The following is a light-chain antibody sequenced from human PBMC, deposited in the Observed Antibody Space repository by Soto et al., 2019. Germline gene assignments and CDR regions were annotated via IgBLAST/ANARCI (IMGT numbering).Light chain of an antibody. V-gene: IGKV3-15*01. J-gene: IGKJ4*01. CDR1: QCVSSD. CDR2: GAF. CDR3: QQYNHWPRMLS. Sequence: IVMTQSPATLSVSPGERATLSCRASQCVSSDLAWYQQKPGQAPRLLIYGAFTRASGTPARFSGSGSGTEFTLTIASLQSEDFAFYYCQQYNHWPRMLSFGGGTKVDIK.